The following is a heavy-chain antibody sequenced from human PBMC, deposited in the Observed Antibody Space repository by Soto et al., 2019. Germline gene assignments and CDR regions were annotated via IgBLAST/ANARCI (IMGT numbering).Heavy chain of an antibody. V-gene: IGHV1-18*01. CDR2: TSGYKGNT. J-gene: IGHJ4*02. Sequence: QVQLVQSGVEVKKPGASVKVSCKASGYTFTSYGISWVRQAPGQGLEWMGWTSGYKGNTNYAQKFQGRVTVTTDTPTSTAYMELRSLRSDDAAVYYCAREVEGSGGEHDYWGQGTLVTVSS. CDR1: GYTFTSYG. D-gene: IGHD1-26*01. CDR3: AREVEGSGGEHDY.